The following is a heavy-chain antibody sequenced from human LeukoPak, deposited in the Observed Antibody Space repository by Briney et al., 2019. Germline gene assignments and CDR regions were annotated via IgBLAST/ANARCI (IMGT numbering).Heavy chain of an antibody. V-gene: IGHV1-18*01. CDR2: ISTYNGDT. Sequence: ASVKVSCKASGYTFTNHGFSWVRQAPGQGLEWMGWISTYNGDTNYAQNLQGRGTMTTDTSTSTAYMEMRSLRSDDTAVYYCARDCSSTSCYNVYWGQGTLVTVSS. CDR3: ARDCSSTSCYNVY. D-gene: IGHD2-2*02. J-gene: IGHJ4*02. CDR1: GYTFTNHG.